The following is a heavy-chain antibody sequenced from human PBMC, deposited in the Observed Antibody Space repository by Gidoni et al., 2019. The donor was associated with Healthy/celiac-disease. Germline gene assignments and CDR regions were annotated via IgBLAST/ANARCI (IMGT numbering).Heavy chain of an antibody. CDR1: GFTFSSYA. J-gene: IGHJ1*01. CDR3: AKGELSLPGYFQH. D-gene: IGHD3-16*02. Sequence: EVQLLESGGGLVQPGGSLRLSCAASGFTFSSYAMSWVRQAPGKGLAWVSAISGSGGSTYYADSVKGRFTISRDNSKNTLYLQMNSLRAEDTAVYYCAKGELSLPGYFQHWGQGTLVTVSS. V-gene: IGHV3-23*01. CDR2: ISGSGGST.